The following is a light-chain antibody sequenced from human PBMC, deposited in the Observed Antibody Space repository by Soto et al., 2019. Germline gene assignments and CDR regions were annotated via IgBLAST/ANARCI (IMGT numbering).Light chain of an antibody. CDR2: GAS. J-gene: IGKJ1*01. V-gene: IGKV3-15*01. Sequence: EIVMTQSPATLSVSPGERATLSCRASQSLSSNLAWYQQKPGQAPRLLIYGASTRATGIPARFSCSGSGTEFTLTISSLQSEDFAVYYCQQYNNWPPWTFGQGTKVEIK. CDR1: QSLSSN. CDR3: QQYNNWPPWT.